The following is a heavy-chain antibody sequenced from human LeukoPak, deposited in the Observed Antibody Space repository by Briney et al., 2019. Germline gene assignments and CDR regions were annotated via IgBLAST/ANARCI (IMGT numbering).Heavy chain of an antibody. CDR2: IGGSGDKT. Sequence: GGSLRLSCAASGFTFNRNAISWVRQAPGKGLEWVSTIGGSGDKTFYADSVKGRFTISRDNSKNMVHLQMNSLGAEDTAVYYCANPTSSSWYYFDYWGQGTLVTVSS. J-gene: IGHJ4*02. V-gene: IGHV3-23*01. D-gene: IGHD6-13*01. CDR1: GFTFNRNA. CDR3: ANPTSSSWYYFDY.